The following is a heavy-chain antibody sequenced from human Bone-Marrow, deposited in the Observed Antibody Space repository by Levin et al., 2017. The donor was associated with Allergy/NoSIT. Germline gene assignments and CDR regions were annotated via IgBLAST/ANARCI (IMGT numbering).Heavy chain of an antibody. D-gene: IGHD6-25*01. V-gene: IGHV3-7*01. CDR2: VKVDGSET. CDR1: GFTFSSYW. Sequence: PGGSLRLSCEASGFTFSSYWMNWVRQAPGKGLEWVASVKVDGSETFYGNSVKGRFTISRDNAKNSLYLEMNSLRAEDTAVYFCARDRSSGRDFDFWGQGTLVTVSS. J-gene: IGHJ4*02. CDR3: ARDRSSGRDFDF.